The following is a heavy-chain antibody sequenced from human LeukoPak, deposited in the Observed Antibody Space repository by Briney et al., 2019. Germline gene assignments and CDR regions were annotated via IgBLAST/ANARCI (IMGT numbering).Heavy chain of an antibody. V-gene: IGHV1-69*04. CDR1: GYTFSSYG. CDR3: ASPPADYYDSRDYFDY. J-gene: IGHJ4*02. D-gene: IGHD3-22*01. Sequence: SVKVSCKASGYTFSSYGISWVRQAPGQGLEWMGRIIPILGIANYAQKFQGRVTITADKSTSTAYMELSSLRSEDTAVYYCASPPADYYDSRDYFDYWGQGTLVTVSS. CDR2: IIPILGIA.